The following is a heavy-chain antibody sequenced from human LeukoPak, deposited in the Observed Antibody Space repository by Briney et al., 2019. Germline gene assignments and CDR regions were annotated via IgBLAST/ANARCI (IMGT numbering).Heavy chain of an antibody. J-gene: IGHJ4*02. V-gene: IGHV4-59*01. D-gene: IGHD3-16*01. CDR3: ARETRLTGFFGGLGFNY. Sequence: SATLSLTCTVSGASISGWYWSWIRQPPGKGRGWIGYIYDNGNTNYNPSLTSRVTMSVDTSKNQFSLKLSSVTAADTATYYCARETRLTGFFGGLGFNYWGQGTLVTVSS. CDR1: GASISGWY. CDR2: IYDNGNT.